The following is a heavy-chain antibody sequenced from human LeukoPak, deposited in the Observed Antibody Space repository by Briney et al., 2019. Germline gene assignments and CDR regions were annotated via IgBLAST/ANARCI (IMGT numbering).Heavy chain of an antibody. CDR3: ARDGMVRGVQPTNWFDP. Sequence: SETLSLTCTVSGGSISSSPYYWGWIRQPPGKGLEWIGSIYYSGSTYYNPPLKSRVTISVDTSKYQFSLRLSSVAAADTAVYYCARDGMVRGVQPTNWFDPWGQGTLVTVSS. V-gene: IGHV4-39*07. CDR1: GGSISSSPYY. CDR2: IYYSGST. D-gene: IGHD3-10*01. J-gene: IGHJ5*02.